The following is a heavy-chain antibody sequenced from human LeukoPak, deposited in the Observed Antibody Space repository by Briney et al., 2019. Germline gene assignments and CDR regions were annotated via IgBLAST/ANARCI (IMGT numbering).Heavy chain of an antibody. J-gene: IGHJ6*02. CDR3: ARGRSSGWNKSYYYYGMDV. CDR1: GGSFSGYY. V-gene: IGHV4-34*01. CDR2: INHSGST. Sequence: SETLSLTCAVYGGSFSGYYWSWIRQPPGKGLEWIVEINHSGSTNYNPSLKSRVPISVDTYKNQFSLPLGSVTAADRAVYYCARGRSSGWNKSYYYYGMDVWGQGTTVTVSS. D-gene: IGHD6-19*01.